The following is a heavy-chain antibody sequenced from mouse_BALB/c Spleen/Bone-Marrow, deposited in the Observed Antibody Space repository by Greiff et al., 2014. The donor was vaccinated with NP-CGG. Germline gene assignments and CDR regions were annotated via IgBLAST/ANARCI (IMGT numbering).Heavy chain of an antibody. V-gene: IGHV1-82*01. Sequence: QVQLKESGPELVKPGASVKISCKASGYAFSSFWMIWVKQRPGQGLEWIGRIYPGDGNTNYNGKFKGKATLAADKSSTTAYMQLSSLTSVDSAVYFCALYDYDGLSWFAYWGQGTLVTVSA. CDR3: ALYDYDGLSWFAY. CDR2: IYPGDGNT. J-gene: IGHJ3*01. CDR1: GYAFSSFW. D-gene: IGHD2-4*01.